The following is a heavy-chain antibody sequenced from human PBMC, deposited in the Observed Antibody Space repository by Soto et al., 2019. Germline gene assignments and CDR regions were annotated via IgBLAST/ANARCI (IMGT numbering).Heavy chain of an antibody. J-gene: IGHJ4*02. D-gene: IGHD2-21*01. CDR1: VFTFSSYG. CDR3: AKDGIEVRGLDYFEY. CDR2: ISYDGSNK. V-gene: IGHV3-30*18. Sequence: VGSLRLSCASSVFTFSSYGMHCVRHSPGKGLEWVAVISYDGSNKYYADSVKGRFTISRDNSKNTLYLQMNSLRAEDTAVYYCAKDGIEVRGLDYFEYWGQGTLVTVSS.